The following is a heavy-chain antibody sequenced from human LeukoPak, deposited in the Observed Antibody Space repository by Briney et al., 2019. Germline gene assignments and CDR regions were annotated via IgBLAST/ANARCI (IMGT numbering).Heavy chain of an antibody. D-gene: IGHD3-3*01. CDR1: GRSISSRSHY. V-gene: IGHV4-39*02. CDR3: ARRNDYDFWSGNQYYFDY. Sequence: SETLSLTCSVSGRSISSRSHYWGWIRQSPGKGLEWIGTIYYIRTTFYNPSLQSQLSISVDTSRNHFSLRLNSVTAADTAVYYCARRNDYDFWSGNQYYFDYWGQGTLVTVSS. J-gene: IGHJ4*02. CDR2: IYYIRTT.